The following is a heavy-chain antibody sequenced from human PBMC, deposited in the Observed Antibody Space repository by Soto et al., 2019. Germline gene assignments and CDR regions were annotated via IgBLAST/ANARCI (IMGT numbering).Heavy chain of an antibody. CDR1: GGSISSGDYY. V-gene: IGHV4-30-4*01. D-gene: IGHD6-6*01. J-gene: IGHJ5*02. Sequence: QVQLQESGPGLVKPSQTLSLTCTVSGGSISSGDYYWSWIRQPPGKGLEWIGYIYYSGSTYYNPSLKGRVTISVDTSKNKFSLKLSSVTAADTAVYYCARERPDGARLDPWGQGTLVTVSS. CDR2: IYYSGST. CDR3: ARERPDGARLDP.